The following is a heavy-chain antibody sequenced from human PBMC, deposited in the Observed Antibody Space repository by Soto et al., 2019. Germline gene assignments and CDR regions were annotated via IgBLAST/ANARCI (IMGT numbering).Heavy chain of an antibody. CDR2: IIPIFGTA. V-gene: IGHV1-69*06. CDR3: ARGHGATYYYGMDV. J-gene: IGHJ6*02. D-gene: IGHD1-26*01. CDR1: GGTFSSYA. Sequence: SVKVSCKASGGTFSSYAISWVRQAPGQGLEWMGGIIPIFGTANYAQKFQGRVTITADKSTSTAYMELSSLRSEDTAVYYCARGHGATYYYGMDVWGQGTTDTVSS.